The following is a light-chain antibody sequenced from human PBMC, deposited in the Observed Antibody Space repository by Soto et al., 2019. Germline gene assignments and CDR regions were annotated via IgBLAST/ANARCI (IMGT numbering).Light chain of an antibody. Sequence: EFVLTQSPGTLSLSPGERATLSCRASQSVSSSFLAWYQQKPGQAPRILIYGASTRATGIPDRFSGSGSGTDFALTIIRLWHEDFAVYYCRQYGSSPPLTFGGGTKVEIK. V-gene: IGKV3-20*01. CDR2: GAS. CDR1: QSVSSSF. J-gene: IGKJ4*01. CDR3: RQYGSSPPLT.